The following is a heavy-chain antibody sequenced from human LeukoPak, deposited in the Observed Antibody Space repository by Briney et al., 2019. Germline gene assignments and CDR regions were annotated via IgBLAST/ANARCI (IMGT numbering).Heavy chain of an antibody. J-gene: IGHJ4*02. CDR3: ARQSGRNLLDY. V-gene: IGHV4-59*08. Sequence: SETLSLTCTVSGDSISSYYWSWIRQPPGKGLEWIGHIYYSGSTDYNPSLKSRVTITVDTSKNQFSLKLSSVTAADTAVYYCARQSGRNLLDYWGQGTLVTVSS. D-gene: IGHD1-26*01. CDR2: IYYSGST. CDR1: GDSISSYY.